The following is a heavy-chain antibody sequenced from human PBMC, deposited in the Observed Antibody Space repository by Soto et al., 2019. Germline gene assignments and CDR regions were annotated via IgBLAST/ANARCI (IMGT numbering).Heavy chain of an antibody. Sequence: GESLKISCKGSGYSFTSYWIGWVRQMPGKGLEWMGIIYPGDSDTRYSPSFQGQVTISADKSISTAYLQWSSLKASDTAMYYCARQARGYYYGSGRKNNYYYYYMDVWGKGTTVTVSS. CDR1: GYSFTSYW. D-gene: IGHD3-10*01. V-gene: IGHV5-51*01. J-gene: IGHJ6*03. CDR2: IYPGDSDT. CDR3: ARQARGYYYGSGRKNNYYYYYMDV.